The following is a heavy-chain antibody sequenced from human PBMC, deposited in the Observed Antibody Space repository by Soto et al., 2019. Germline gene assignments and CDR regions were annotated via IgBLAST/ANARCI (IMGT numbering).Heavy chain of an antibody. D-gene: IGHD2-2*01. CDR1: GYNFSTYA. V-gene: IGHV1-3*04. Sequence: ASVKVSCKVSGYNFSTYALLWVRQAPGQRLEWMGLINTGNGNTKYSQKIQGRVTLTRDTSASTAYMELSSLTSEDTSVYYCARPVVPAAIHRDYYYYGMDVWGQGTTVTVSS. J-gene: IGHJ6*02. CDR2: INTGNGNT. CDR3: ARPVVPAAIHRDYYYYGMDV.